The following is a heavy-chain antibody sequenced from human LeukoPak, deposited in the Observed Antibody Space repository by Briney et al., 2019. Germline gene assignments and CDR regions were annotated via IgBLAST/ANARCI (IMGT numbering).Heavy chain of an antibody. CDR3: ATAFAGNLVDY. J-gene: IGHJ4*02. V-gene: IGHV1-24*01. D-gene: IGHD1-14*01. Sequence: ASVKVSCKVSGYTLSDLSIHWVRQAPGKGLEWMGSFALEDGEKIYAQRFQGRGTMTEDTSTDTAYMELRSLRSEDTAVYYCATAFAGNLVDYWGEGTLVTVSS. CDR2: FALEDGEK. CDR1: GYTLSDLS.